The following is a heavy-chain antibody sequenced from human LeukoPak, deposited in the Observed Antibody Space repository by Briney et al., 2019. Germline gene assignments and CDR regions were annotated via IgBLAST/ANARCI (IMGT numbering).Heavy chain of an antibody. V-gene: IGHV3-7*01. CDR1: GFTFSSYW. J-gene: IGHJ6*03. CDR3: ARSGYSSSWYLPYYYMDV. CDR2: IKQDGSEK. D-gene: IGHD6-13*01. Sequence: PGGSLRLSCAASGFTFSSYWMSWVRQAPGKGLEWVANIKQDGSEKYYVDSVKGRFTISRDNAKNSLYLQMNSLRAEDTAVYYCARSGYSSSWYLPYYYMDVWGKGTTVTVSS.